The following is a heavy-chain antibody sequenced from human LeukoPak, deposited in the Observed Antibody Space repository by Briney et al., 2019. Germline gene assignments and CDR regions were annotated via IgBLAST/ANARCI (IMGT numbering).Heavy chain of an antibody. CDR1: GFTFSSYG. V-gene: IGHV3-15*01. D-gene: IGHD2-15*01. Sequence: GGSLRLSCAASGFTFSSYGMHWVRQAPGKGLEWVGRIKSKTDGGTTDYAAPVKGRFTISRDDSKDTLYLQMNSLKTEDTAVYYCTTRTRIFTDPWGQGTLVTVSS. J-gene: IGHJ5*02. CDR3: TTRTRIFTDP. CDR2: IKSKTDGGTT.